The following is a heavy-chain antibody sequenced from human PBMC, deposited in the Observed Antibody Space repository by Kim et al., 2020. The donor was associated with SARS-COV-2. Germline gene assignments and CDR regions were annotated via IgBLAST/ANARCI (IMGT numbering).Heavy chain of an antibody. V-gene: IGHV4-59*01. CDR1: GGSISSYY. CDR2: IYYSGST. CDR3: ARSWQQLAPLDY. D-gene: IGHD6-13*01. Sequence: SETLSLTCTVSGGSISSYYWSWIRQPPGKGLEWIGYIYYSGSTNYNPSLKSRVTISVDTSKNQFSLKLSSVTAADTAVYYCARSWQQLAPLDYWGQGTLVTVSS. J-gene: IGHJ4*02.